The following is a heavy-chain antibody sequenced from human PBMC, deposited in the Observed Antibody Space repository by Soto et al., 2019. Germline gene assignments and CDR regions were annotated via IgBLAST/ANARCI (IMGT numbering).Heavy chain of an antibody. V-gene: IGHV4-4*07. Sequence: ETLSLTCTVSGGSINNYWWSWIRQAADKRLEWIGRLHSTGATNYNPSLRSRVTMSVDKSKNQFSLNLASVTAADTAVYYCVRDVPAAGTDWFDPWGQGTLVTVSS. CDR2: LHSTGAT. CDR1: GGSINNYW. CDR3: VRDVPAAGTDWFDP. J-gene: IGHJ5*02. D-gene: IGHD6-13*01.